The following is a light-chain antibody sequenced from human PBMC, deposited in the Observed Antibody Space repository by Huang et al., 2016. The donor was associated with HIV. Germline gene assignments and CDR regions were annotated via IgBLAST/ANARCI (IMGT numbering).Light chain of an antibody. V-gene: IGKV2-30*01. CDR1: QSLLYSDGKTY. Sequence: DVVMTQSPLSLPVTLGQPATISCRSSQSLLYSDGKTYLNWFQQMPGQSPRRLIYKVSNRESGVPDRCIGSGSGTDFTLKISRVEAEDVGVYYCMQGTHWPPTFGQGTKVEIK. CDR3: MQGTHWPPT. J-gene: IGKJ1*01. CDR2: KVS.